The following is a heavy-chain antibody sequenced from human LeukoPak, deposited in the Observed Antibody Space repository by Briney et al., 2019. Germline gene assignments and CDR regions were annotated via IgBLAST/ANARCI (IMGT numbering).Heavy chain of an antibody. CDR1: GFTVSTTY. CDR2: IYSGDTT. J-gene: IGHJ3*02. D-gene: IGHD2-15*01. Sequence: GGSLRLSCAASGFTVSTTYMSWVRQAPGKGLEWVSVIYSGDTTFYADSVRGKFTISRDNSKNTLYLQMNSLRAEDTAVYYCAKETVVVVAATPDAFDIWGQGTMVTVSS. V-gene: IGHV3-66*01. CDR3: AKETVVVVAATPDAFDI.